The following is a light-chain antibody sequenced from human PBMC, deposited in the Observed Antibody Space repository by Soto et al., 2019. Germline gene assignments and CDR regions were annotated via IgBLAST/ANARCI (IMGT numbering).Light chain of an antibody. Sequence: EIVLTQSPATLSLSPGERATLSCRASQSIRSPFLAWYQQKPGQAPRLFIDGASSRATGIPDRFSGSGSGTDFTLTISRLEPEDFAVYYCGSDEWTFGQGPKVE. V-gene: IGKV3-20*01. CDR1: QSIRSPF. J-gene: IGKJ1*01. CDR3: GSDEWT. CDR2: GAS.